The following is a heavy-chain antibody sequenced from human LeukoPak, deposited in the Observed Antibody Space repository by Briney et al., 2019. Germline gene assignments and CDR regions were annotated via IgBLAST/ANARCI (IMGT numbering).Heavy chain of an antibody. D-gene: IGHD3-10*01. CDR1: GFTFSSYG. V-gene: IGHV3-30*18. CDR3: AKAVLLWFGELNPIDY. J-gene: IGHJ4*02. CDR2: ISYDGSKK. Sequence: GGSLRLSCAASGFTFSSYGMHWVRQAPGKGLEWVALISYDGSKKYYTDSVKGRFTISRDNSKNTLYLQMNSQRSEDTAVYYCAKAVLLWFGELNPIDYWGQGTLVTVSS.